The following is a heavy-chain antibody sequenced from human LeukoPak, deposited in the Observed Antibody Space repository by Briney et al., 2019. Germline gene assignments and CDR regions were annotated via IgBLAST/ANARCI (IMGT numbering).Heavy chain of an antibody. Sequence: SETLSLTCAVYGGSFSGYYWSWIRQPPGKGLKWIGEINHSGSTNYNPSLKSRVTISVDTSKNQFSLKLSSVTAADTAVYYCAREEKLVAATLYYYYYMDVWGKGTTVTVSS. CDR3: AREEKLVAATLYYYYYMDV. CDR1: GGSFSGYY. V-gene: IGHV4-34*01. J-gene: IGHJ6*03. D-gene: IGHD2-15*01. CDR2: INHSGST.